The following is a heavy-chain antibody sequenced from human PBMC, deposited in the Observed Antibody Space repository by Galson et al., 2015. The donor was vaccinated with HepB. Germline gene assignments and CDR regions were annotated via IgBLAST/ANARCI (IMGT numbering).Heavy chain of an antibody. Sequence: SLRLSCAASGFTFSSYSMNWVRQAPGKGLEWVSSISSSSSYIYYADSVKGRFTISRDNAKNSLYLQMNSLRAEDTAVYYCARVGEREWELLCPDYWGQGTLVTVSS. V-gene: IGHV3-21*01. CDR2: ISSSSSYI. CDR1: GFTFSSYS. CDR3: ARVGEREWELLCPDY. D-gene: IGHD1-26*01. J-gene: IGHJ4*02.